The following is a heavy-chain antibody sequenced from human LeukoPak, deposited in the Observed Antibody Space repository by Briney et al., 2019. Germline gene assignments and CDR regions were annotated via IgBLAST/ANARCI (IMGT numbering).Heavy chain of an antibody. CDR1: AYSISSGFY. D-gene: IGHD3-10*01. J-gene: IGHJ3*02. CDR3: ARVIRGALRAAVFDI. V-gene: IGHV4-38-2*02. Sequence: SETLSLTCSVSAYSISSGFYWGWIRQPPGKGLEWIGSIFHSGSTYYNSSVKSRVTISVDTSKNQFSLKLTSVTAADTAVYYCARVIRGALRAAVFDIWGQGTMVTVSS. CDR2: IFHSGST.